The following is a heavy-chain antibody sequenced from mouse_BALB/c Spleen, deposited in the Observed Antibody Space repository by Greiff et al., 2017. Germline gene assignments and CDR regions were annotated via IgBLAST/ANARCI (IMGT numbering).Heavy chain of an antibody. J-gene: IGHJ3*01. CDR1: GYSITSGYY. D-gene: IGHD3-1*01. Sequence: VQLKESGPGLVKPSQSLSLTCSVTGYSITSGYYWNWIRQFPGNKLEWMGYISYDGSNNYNPSLKNRISITRDTSKNQFFLKLNSVTTEDTATYYCAREGSSGIPFAYWGQGTLVTVSA. V-gene: IGHV3-6*02. CDR3: AREGSSGIPFAY. CDR2: ISYDGSN.